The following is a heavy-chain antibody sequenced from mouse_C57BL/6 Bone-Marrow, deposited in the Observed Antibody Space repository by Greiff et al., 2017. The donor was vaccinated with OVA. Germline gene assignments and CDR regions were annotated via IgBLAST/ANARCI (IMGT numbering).Heavy chain of an antibody. CDR1: GYTFTSYW. CDR3: ATGTGAMDY. J-gene: IGHJ4*01. CDR2: IDPSDSYT. D-gene: IGHD3-3*01. V-gene: IGHV1-69*01. Sequence: QVQLQQPGAELVMPGASVKLSCKASGYTFTSYWMHWVKQRPGQGLEWIGEIDPSDSYTNYNQKVKGKSTLTVDKSSSTAYMQLSSLTSEDSAVYYCATGTGAMDYWGQGTSVTVSS.